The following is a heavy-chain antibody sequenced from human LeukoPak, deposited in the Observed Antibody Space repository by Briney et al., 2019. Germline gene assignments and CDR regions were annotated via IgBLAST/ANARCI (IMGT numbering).Heavy chain of an antibody. CDR1: GFTFSSYA. Sequence: GGSLRLSCAASGFTFSSYAMHWVRQAPGKGLEWVAVISYDGSNKYYADSVKGRFTISRDNSKNTLYLQMNSLRAEDTAVYYCAHYCSSTSCYLTNAFDIRGQGTMVTVSS. CDR2: ISYDGSNK. J-gene: IGHJ3*02. D-gene: IGHD2-2*01. CDR3: AHYCSSTSCYLTNAFDI. V-gene: IGHV3-30-3*01.